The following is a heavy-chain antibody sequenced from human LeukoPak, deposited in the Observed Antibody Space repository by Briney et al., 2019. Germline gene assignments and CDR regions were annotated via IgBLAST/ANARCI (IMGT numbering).Heavy chain of an antibody. V-gene: IGHV3-9*01. J-gene: IGHJ3*02. CDR1: GFTFDDYA. Sequence: GGSLRLSCAASGFTFDDYAMHWVRQAPGKGLEWVSGISWNSGSIGYADSVKGRFTISRDNAKNSLYLQMNSLRAEDTALYYCAKVRHPHTWGDAFDIWGQGTMVTVSS. CDR2: ISWNSGSI. D-gene: IGHD1-26*01. CDR3: AKVRHPHTWGDAFDI.